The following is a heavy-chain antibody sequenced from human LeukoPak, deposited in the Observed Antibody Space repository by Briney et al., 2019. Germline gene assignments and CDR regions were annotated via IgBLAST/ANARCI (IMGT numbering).Heavy chain of an antibody. CDR1: GFTFSSYS. J-gene: IGHJ4*02. Sequence: GGSLRLSCAASGFTFSSYSMNWVRQAPGKGLEWVSSISSSSSYIYYADSVKGRFTISRDNAKNSLYLQINSLRAEDTAVYYCARGQADYGDYVFDYWGQGTLVTVSS. D-gene: IGHD4-17*01. CDR2: ISSSSSYI. V-gene: IGHV3-21*01. CDR3: ARGQADYGDYVFDY.